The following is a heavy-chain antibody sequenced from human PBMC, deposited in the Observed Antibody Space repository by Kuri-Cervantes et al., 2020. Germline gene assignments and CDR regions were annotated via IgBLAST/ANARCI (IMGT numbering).Heavy chain of an antibody. J-gene: IGHJ4*02. V-gene: IGHV3-7*01. CDR1: GFTFTSYS. D-gene: IGHD3-10*01. CDR3: ARDSDDKELLWFGELFQDY. CDR2: IKQDGSEK. Sequence: GESLKISCAASGFTFTSYSMNWVRQAPGKGLEWVANIKQDGSEKYYVDSVKGRFTISRDNAKNSLYLQMNSLRAEDTAVYYCARDSDDKELLWFGELFQDYWGQGTLVTVSS.